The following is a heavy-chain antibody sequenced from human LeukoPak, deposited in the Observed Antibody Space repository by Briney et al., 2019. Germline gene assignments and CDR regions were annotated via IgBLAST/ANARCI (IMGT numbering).Heavy chain of an antibody. CDR1: GGSISSYY. Sequence: SETLSLTCTVSGGSISSYYWSWIRQPPGKGLEWIGYIYYSGSTNYNPSLKSRVTISVDTSKNQFSLKLSSVTAADTAVYYCARHRDQLLLDYWGQGTLVTVSS. J-gene: IGHJ4*02. CDR2: IYYSGST. V-gene: IGHV4-59*08. CDR3: ARHRDQLLLDY. D-gene: IGHD2-2*01.